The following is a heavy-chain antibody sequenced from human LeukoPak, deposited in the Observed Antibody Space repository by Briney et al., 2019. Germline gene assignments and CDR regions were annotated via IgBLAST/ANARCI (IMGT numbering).Heavy chain of an antibody. CDR3: TRDPPNDQSYDV. V-gene: IGHV6-1*01. D-gene: IGHD1-1*01. Sequence: SQTLSLTCAIFGDSVSNNGAAWNWIRQSPSRGFEWLGRTYYRSKWFYDYAVSVRSRIIISPDTFQNQFPLQLSSMTPDDTAVYYCTRDPPNDQSYDVWGQGTLVTVSS. CDR1: GDSVSNNGAA. J-gene: IGHJ4*02. CDR2: TYYRSKWFY.